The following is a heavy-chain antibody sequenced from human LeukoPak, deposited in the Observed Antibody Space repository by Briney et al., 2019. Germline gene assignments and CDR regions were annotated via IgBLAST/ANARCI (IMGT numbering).Heavy chain of an antibody. J-gene: IGHJ4*02. CDR2: ISGSGGNT. Sequence: PGGSLRLSCAASGFTFSTYAVSWVRQAPGKGLEWVSLISGSGGNTYYADSVKGRFTISRDNSKNTLYLQMDSLRAEDTAIYYCAKKVSSSGGPYYSDYWGQGTLATVSS. CDR3: AKKVSSSGGPYYSDY. CDR1: GFTFSTYA. V-gene: IGHV3-23*01. D-gene: IGHD6-19*01.